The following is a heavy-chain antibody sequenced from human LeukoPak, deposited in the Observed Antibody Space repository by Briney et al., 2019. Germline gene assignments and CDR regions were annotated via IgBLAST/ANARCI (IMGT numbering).Heavy chain of an antibody. Sequence: ASVKVSCEASGYTFTSYGISWVRQAPGQGLEWMGWISTYNGNTNYAQKLQGRVTMTTDASTSTAYMELRSLRSDDSAVYYCAREGYCSSTSCPNWFDPWGQGTLVTVSS. D-gene: IGHD2-2*01. CDR1: GYTFTSYG. J-gene: IGHJ5*02. V-gene: IGHV1-18*01. CDR3: AREGYCSSTSCPNWFDP. CDR2: ISTYNGNT.